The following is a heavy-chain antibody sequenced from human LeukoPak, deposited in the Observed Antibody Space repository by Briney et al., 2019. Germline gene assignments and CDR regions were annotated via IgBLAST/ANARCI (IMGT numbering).Heavy chain of an antibody. V-gene: IGHV1-46*01. CDR3: TRETSSRYFDY. J-gene: IGHJ4*02. CDR2: INPSGGT. Sequence: ASVKVSCKASGYTFSIYNMHWVRQAPGQGLEWMGIINPSGGTSYAQKLQGRITMTRDTPTSTLYMELSSLRSEDTAVYYCTRETSSRYFDYWGQGTLVTVSS. CDR1: GYTFSIYN.